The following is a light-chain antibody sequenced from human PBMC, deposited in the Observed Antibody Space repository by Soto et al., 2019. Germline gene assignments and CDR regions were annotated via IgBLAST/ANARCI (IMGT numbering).Light chain of an antibody. CDR3: ATWDDSLNDVL. V-gene: IGLV1-44*01. CDR2: SNN. J-gene: IGLJ2*01. Sequence: QAVVTQPPSASGTPGQRVTISCSGSSSNIGSTTVNWYQQLPGTAPKLLIYSNNQRPSGVPDRFSGSKSGTSASLAISGLQSEDEAHYYCATWDDSLNDVLFGGGTKVTVL. CDR1: SSNIGSTT.